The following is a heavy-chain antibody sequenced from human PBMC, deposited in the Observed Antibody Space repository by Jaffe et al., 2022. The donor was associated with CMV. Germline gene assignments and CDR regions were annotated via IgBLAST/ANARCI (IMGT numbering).Heavy chain of an antibody. CDR2: IKSKTDGGTT. J-gene: IGHJ4*02. D-gene: IGHD4-17*01. CDR3: TTDPYGDYGGYDFFDY. CDR1: GFTFSNAW. Sequence: EVQLVESGGGLVKPGGSLRLSCAASGFTFSNAWMSWVRQAPGKGLEWVGRIKSKTDGGTTDYAAPVKGRFTISRDDSKNTLYLQMNSLKTEDTAVYYCTTDPYGDYGGYDFFDYWGQGTLVTVSS. V-gene: IGHV3-15*01.